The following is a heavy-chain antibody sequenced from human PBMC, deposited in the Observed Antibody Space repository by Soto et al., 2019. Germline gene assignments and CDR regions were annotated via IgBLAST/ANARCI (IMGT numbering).Heavy chain of an antibody. J-gene: IGHJ5*02. D-gene: IGHD6-13*01. CDR1: GGSINTYNLF. CDR3: ARHQSHSSSYVDP. Sequence: PSETLSLTCTVSGGSINTYNLFWAWVRQPPGKGLEWIASIHYGGNAYYSPSLTTRATISRDTSKNRVSLELRSVTAADTAVYYCARHQSHSSSYVDPWGQGTLVTVSS. CDR2: IHYGGNA. V-gene: IGHV4-39*01.